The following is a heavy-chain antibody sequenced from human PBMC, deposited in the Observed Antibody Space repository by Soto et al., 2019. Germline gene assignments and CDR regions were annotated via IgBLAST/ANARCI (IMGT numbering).Heavy chain of an antibody. D-gene: IGHD6-19*01. V-gene: IGHV1-69*13. J-gene: IGHJ5*02. CDR3: ARGVAVGQNLFDP. CDR1: GGTFSSYA. Sequence: ASLKVSCKASGGTFSSYAISWVRQAPGQGLEWMGGIIPIFGTANYAQKFQGRVTITADESTSTAYMELSSLRSEDTAVYYCARGVAVGQNLFDPWGQGSLVTVFS. CDR2: IIPIFGTA.